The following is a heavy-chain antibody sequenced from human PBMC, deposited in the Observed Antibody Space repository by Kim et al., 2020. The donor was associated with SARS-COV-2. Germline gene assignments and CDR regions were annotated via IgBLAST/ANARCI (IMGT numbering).Heavy chain of an antibody. J-gene: IGHJ4*02. Sequence: AQKPKGRVTMTTDTSTSTAYMEVRSLRSDDTAVYYCARDRGVGATIDFDYWGQGTLVTVSS. D-gene: IGHD1-26*01. CDR3: ARDRGVGATIDFDY. V-gene: IGHV1-18*01.